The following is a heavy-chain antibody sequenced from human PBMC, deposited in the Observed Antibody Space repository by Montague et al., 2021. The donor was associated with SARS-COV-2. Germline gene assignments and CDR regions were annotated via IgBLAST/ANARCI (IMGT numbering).Heavy chain of an antibody. CDR3: VRGAAAGPLDS. CDR2: IKRKGDST. J-gene: IGHJ4*02. V-gene: IGHV3-20*04. Sequence: SLRLSCAASGFTFDNYGMSWVRQGPGKGLEWVSGIKRKGDSTGYEDSVKGCFTISRDSAKNFLYLQMNSLRVEDTALYYCVRGAAAGPLDSWGQGTLVTVS. D-gene: IGHD6-13*01. CDR1: GFTFDNYG.